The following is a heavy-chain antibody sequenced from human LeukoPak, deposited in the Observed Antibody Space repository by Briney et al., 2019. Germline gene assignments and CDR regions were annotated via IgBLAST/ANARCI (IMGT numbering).Heavy chain of an antibody. Sequence: GASVKVTCKASGGSFSSFALNWVRQTPGPGLEWMGVIIIIFGSTNYAQKFQVRVTITADESTNTAYMELNSLRSEDTGVYYCARVMVVAGNGGYFLYWGQGTLVTVSS. V-gene: IGHV1-69*13. CDR1: GGSFSSFA. CDR3: ARVMVVAGNGGYFLY. CDR2: IIIIFGST. D-gene: IGHD2-15*01. J-gene: IGHJ1*01.